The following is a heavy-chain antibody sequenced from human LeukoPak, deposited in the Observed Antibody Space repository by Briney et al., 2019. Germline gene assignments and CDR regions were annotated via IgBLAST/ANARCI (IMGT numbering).Heavy chain of an antibody. V-gene: IGHV1-8*01. J-gene: IGHJ6*04. Sequence: ASVKVSCKASGYTFTRYDINWVRQATGQGLEWMGWMNPNSGNTGYAQKFQGRVTMTRNTSISTAYMELSSLRSEDTAVYYCARVPLHYDFWSGPVDVWGKGTTVTVSS. CDR3: ARVPLHYDFWSGPVDV. CDR1: GYTFTRYD. D-gene: IGHD3-3*01. CDR2: MNPNSGNT.